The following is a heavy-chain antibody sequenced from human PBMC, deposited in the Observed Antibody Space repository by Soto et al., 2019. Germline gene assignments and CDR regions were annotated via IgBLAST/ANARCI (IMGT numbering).Heavy chain of an antibody. CDR3: ARGYPGIAVACFDY. Sequence: LSLTCAISGGSVSSNSAALNWIRQSPSRGLEWLGRTYYRSKWYNDYAVSVKSRITINPDTSKNQFSLQLNSVTPEDTAVYYCARGYPGIAVACFDYWGQGTLVTVSS. CDR2: TYYRSKWYN. J-gene: IGHJ4*02. V-gene: IGHV6-1*01. D-gene: IGHD6-19*01. CDR1: GGSVSSNSAA.